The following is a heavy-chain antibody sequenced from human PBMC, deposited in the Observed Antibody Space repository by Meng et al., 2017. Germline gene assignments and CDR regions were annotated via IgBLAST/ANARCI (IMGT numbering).Heavy chain of an antibody. D-gene: IGHD1-14*01. CDR2: INPNSGGT. J-gene: IGHJ4*02. CDR1: GYTFTCYY. Sequence: QGRLVKTEAAGKKPAASVTVSSNASGYTFTCYYMHWVRQDPGQGLEWMGRINPNSGGTNYAQKLQVRFTKTRDTSISTAYMELSSLRSDDTAVYYRARDLGYNDYWGQGTLVTVSS. CDR3: ARDLGYNDY. V-gene: IGHV1-2*06.